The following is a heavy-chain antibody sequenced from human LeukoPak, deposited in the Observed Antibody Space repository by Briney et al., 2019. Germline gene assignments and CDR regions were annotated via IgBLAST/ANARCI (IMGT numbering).Heavy chain of an antibody. D-gene: IGHD3-3*01. CDR3: ARETYYDFWSGYSSAGYSDY. Sequence: PSETLSLTCTVSGGSISSSSYYWGWIRQPPGKGLEWIGSIYYSGSTYYNPSLKSRVTISVDTSKNQFSLKLSSVTAADTAVYYCARETYYDFWSGYSSAGYSDYWGQGTLVTVSS. CDR2: IYYSGST. J-gene: IGHJ4*02. V-gene: IGHV4-39*07. CDR1: GGSISSSSYY.